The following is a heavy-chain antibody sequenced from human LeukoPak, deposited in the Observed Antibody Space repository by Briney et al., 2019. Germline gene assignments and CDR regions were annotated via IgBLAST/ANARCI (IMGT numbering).Heavy chain of an antibody. V-gene: IGHV3-64*01. D-gene: IGHD6-19*01. CDR3: AREDSSGWSWFDP. CDR1: GFTFSSYA. CDR2: ISSNGGST. Sequence: PGGSLRLSCAASGFTFSSYAMHWVRQAPGKGLECVSAISSNGGSTYYANSVKGRFTISRDNSKNTLYLQMGSLRAEDMAVYYCAREDSSGWSWFDPWGQGTLVTVSS. J-gene: IGHJ5*02.